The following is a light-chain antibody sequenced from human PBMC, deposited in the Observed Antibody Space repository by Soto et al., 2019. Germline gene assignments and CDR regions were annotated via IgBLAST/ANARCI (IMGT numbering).Light chain of an antibody. CDR1: QSVSSN. CDR2: DAS. J-gene: IGKJ4*01. V-gene: IGKV3-11*01. CDR3: QQRSNWPLT. Sequence: EIVMTQSPATLSLSPGDRATLSCRASQSVSSNLVWYQQKPGQAPRLLIYDASNRATGILARFSGSGSGTDFTLTISSLEPEDFAVYYCQQRSNWPLTFGGGTKVDIK.